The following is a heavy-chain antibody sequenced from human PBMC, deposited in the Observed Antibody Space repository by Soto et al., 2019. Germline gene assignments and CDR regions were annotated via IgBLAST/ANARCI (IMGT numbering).Heavy chain of an antibody. J-gene: IGHJ6*02. CDR3: ARGYYDILTGSYGMDV. Sequence: ASVKVSCKASGGAFSSYAISWVRQAPGQGLEWMGGIIPIFGTANYAQKFQGRVTITADESTSTAYMELSSLRSEDTAVYYCARGYYDILTGSYGMDVWGQGTTVTGSS. V-gene: IGHV1-69*13. CDR2: IIPIFGTA. D-gene: IGHD3-9*01. CDR1: GGAFSSYA.